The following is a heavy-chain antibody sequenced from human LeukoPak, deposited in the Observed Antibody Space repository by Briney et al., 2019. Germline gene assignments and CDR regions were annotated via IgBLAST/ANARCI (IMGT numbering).Heavy chain of an antibody. CDR1: GGSFSGYY. D-gene: IGHD1-26*01. J-gene: IGHJ5*02. Sequence: PSETLSLTCAVYGGSFSGYYWSWIRQPPGKGLEWIGEINHSGSTNYNPSLKSRVTISVDTSKNQFSLKLSSVTAADTAVYYCARAVVGARGWFDPWGQGTLVTVSS. CDR2: INHSGST. V-gene: IGHV4-34*01. CDR3: ARAVVGARGWFDP.